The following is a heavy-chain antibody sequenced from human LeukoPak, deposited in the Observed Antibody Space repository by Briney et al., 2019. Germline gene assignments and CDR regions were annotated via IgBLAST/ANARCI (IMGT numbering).Heavy chain of an antibody. V-gene: IGHV1-2*02. J-gene: IGHJ4*02. D-gene: IGHD1-26*01. CDR1: GYTFTGYY. CDR2: INPNSGGT. Sequence: ASVKVSCKASGYTFTGYYMHWVRQAPGRGLEWMGWINPNSGGTNYAQKFQGRVTMTRDTSISTAYMELSRLRSDDTAVYYCARDAVGATPGGYFDYWGQGTLVTVSS. CDR3: ARDAVGATPGGYFDY.